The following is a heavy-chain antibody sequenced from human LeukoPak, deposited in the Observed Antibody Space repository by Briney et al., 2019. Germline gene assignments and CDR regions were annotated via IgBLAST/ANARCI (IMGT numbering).Heavy chain of an antibody. D-gene: IGHD6-19*01. CDR3: ARSSGWGSRFDP. J-gene: IGHJ5*02. CDR1: GYTFTSYD. Sequence: ASVKVSCKASGYTFTSYDISWVRQAPGQGLEWMGWISVYNGNTNYAQNLQGRVTMTTDTSTNTGYMELRSLRSDDTAVYYCARSSGWGSRFDPWGQGTLATVSS. CDR2: ISVYNGNT. V-gene: IGHV1-18*04.